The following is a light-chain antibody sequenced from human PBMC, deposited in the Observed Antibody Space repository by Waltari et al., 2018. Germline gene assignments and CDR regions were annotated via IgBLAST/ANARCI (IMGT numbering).Light chain of an antibody. CDR1: QSVSNN. V-gene: IGKV3-15*01. Sequence: ETVMIQSPATLSVSPGERATLSCRASQSVSNNVAWFQQTLGQAPRLLIYAASSRSTNIPGRFGGSGSGTDFTLTIGSLQAEDFAVYYCQQYNEWPYTFGQGTVLEI. CDR3: QQYNEWPYT. CDR2: AAS. J-gene: IGKJ2*01.